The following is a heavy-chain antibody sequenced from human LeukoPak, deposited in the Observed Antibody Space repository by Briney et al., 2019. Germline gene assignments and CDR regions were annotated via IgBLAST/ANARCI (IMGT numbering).Heavy chain of an antibody. CDR1: GGSFSCYY. J-gene: IGHJ5*02. D-gene: IGHD3-3*01. CDR2: INHSGST. CDR3: ARGGKGYDFWSGYYPGNWFDP. V-gene: IGHV4-34*01. Sequence: SETLSLTCAVYGGSFSCYYWSWIRQPPGKGLEWIGEINHSGSTNYNPSLKSRVTISVDTSKNQFSLKLSSVTAADTAVYYCARGGKGYDFWSGYYPGNWFDPWGQGTLVTVSS.